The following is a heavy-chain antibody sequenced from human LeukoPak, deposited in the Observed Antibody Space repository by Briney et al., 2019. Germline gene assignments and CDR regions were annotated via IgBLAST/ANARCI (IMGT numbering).Heavy chain of an antibody. V-gene: IGHV4-61*01. D-gene: IGHD6-13*01. CDR2: IYYSGST. Sequence: TSETLSLTCTVSGGSVSSGSYYWSWIRQPPGKGLEWIGYIYYSGSTNYNPSLKSRVTISVDTSKNQFSLKPSSVTAADTAVYYCARGLRYSSSWYPQIYYFDYWGQGTLVTVSS. CDR1: GGSVSSGSYY. CDR3: ARGLRYSSSWYPQIYYFDY. J-gene: IGHJ4*02.